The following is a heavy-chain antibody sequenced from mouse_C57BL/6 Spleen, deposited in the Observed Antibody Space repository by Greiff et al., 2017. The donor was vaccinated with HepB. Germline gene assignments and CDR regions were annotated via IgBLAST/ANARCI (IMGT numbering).Heavy chain of an antibody. V-gene: IGHV1-80*01. CDR2: IYPGDGDT. CDR1: GYAFSSYW. D-gene: IGHD1-1*01. Sequence: VKLQESGAELVKPGASVKISCKASGYAFSSYWMNWVKQRPGKGLEWIGQIYPGDGDTNYNGKFKGKATLTADKSSSIAYMQLSSLTSEDSAVYFCARSGVYYGSSHWYFDVWGTGTTVTVSS. CDR3: ARSGVYYGSSHWYFDV. J-gene: IGHJ1*03.